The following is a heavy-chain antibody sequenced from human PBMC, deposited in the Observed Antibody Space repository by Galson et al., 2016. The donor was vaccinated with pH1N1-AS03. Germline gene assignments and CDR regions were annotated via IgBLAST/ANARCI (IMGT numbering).Heavy chain of an antibody. J-gene: IGHJ5*02. CDR1: GYSITSGYY. Sequence: LSLTCAVSGYSITSGYYWGWIRQPPGEGLEWIGSIYHSGSTYYNPSLKSRVTISVDTSRNQFSLKLSSVTAADTAVYYCARAGADIVVVPAGWFDPWGQGTLVTVSS. CDR2: IYHSGST. D-gene: IGHD2-2*01. CDR3: ARAGADIVVVPAGWFDP. V-gene: IGHV4-38-2*01.